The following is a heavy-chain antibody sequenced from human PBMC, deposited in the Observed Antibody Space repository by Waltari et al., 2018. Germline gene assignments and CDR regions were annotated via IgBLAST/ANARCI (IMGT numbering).Heavy chain of an antibody. CDR1: GGSISSGRYS. J-gene: IGHJ4*02. CDR3: ARGDGYTFDHPYYFDY. D-gene: IGHD5-12*01. CDR2: IYHSGST. V-gene: IGHV4-30-2*01. Sequence: QLQLQESGSGLVKPSQTLSRTCAVSGGSISSGRYSWRWIRQPPGKGLEWIGYIYHSGSTYYNPSLKSRVTISVDRSKNQFSLKLSSVTAADTAVYYCARGDGYTFDHPYYFDYWGQGTLVTVSS.